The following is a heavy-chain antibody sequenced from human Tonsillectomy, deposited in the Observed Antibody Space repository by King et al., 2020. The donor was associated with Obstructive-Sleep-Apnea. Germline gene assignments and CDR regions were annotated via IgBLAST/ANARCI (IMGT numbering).Heavy chain of an antibody. CDR3: ARDFTMIMFGGVIVD. J-gene: IGHJ4*02. CDR1: GFTFSSYA. Sequence: VQLVESGGGVVQPGRSLRLSCAASGFTFSSYAMHWVRQAPGKGLEWVAGISYDGSNKYYTDSVKGRFSISRDNSKNTLYLQMNSLRPEETAMYYCARDFTMIMFGGVIVDWGQGTLVTVSS. V-gene: IGHV3-30*04. CDR2: ISYDGSNK. D-gene: IGHD3-16*02.